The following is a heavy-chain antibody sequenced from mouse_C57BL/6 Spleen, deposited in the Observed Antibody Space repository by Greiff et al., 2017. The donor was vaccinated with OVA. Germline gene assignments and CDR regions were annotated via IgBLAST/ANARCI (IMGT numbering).Heavy chain of an antibody. J-gene: IGHJ4*01. D-gene: IGHD2-3*01. CDR2: INPNNGGT. V-gene: IGHV1-26*01. CDR3: ARGRDGYYNYYAMDY. Sequence: VQLQQSGPELVKPGASVKISCKASGYTFTDYYMNWVKQSHGKSLEWIGDINPNNGGTSYNQKFKGKATLTVDKSSSTAYMELRSLTSEDSAVYYCARGRDGYYNYYAMDYWGQGTSVTVSS. CDR1: GYTFTDYY.